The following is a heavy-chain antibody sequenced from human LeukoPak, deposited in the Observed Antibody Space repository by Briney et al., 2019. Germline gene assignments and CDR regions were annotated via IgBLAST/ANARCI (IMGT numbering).Heavy chain of an antibody. CDR3: ARVGYSSGWYFDY. D-gene: IGHD6-19*01. J-gene: IGHJ4*02. Sequence: PGGSLRLSCAASGFTFSTYSMNWVRQAPGKGLEWGSSISSTNSYIYYADSVKGRFTISRDNAQKSLYLQMNSLRAEDTAVYYCARVGYSSGWYFDYWGQGTLVTVSS. V-gene: IGHV3-21*01. CDR1: GFTFSTYS. CDR2: ISSTNSYI.